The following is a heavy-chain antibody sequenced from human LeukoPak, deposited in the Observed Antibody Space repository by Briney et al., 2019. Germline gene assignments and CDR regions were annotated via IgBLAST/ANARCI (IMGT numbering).Heavy chain of an antibody. CDR1: GGSISSQY. CDR3: ARDNISEYSSSHSHFDP. D-gene: IGHD6-6*01. J-gene: IGHJ5*02. Sequence: SETLSLTCTVSGGSISSQYWSWIRQPPGKGLEWIGYISYSGSTSYNPSLKGRVTISVDTSQNQFSMRLRSVTAADTAVYYCARDNISEYSSSHSHFDPWGQGTLVTVSS. V-gene: IGHV4-59*11. CDR2: ISYSGST.